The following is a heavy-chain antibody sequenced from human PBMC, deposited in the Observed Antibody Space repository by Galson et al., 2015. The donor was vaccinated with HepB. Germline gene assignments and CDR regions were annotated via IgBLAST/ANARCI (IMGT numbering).Heavy chain of an antibody. D-gene: IGHD3-22*01. CDR2: IIPIFGTA. CDR1: GGTFSSYA. V-gene: IGHV1-69*13. J-gene: IGHJ4*02. Sequence: SVKVSCKASGGTFSSYAISWVRQAPGQGLEWMGGIIPIFGTANYAQKFQGRVTITADESTSTAYMELSSLRSEDTAVYYCARGKDQYYYDSSGYRPFDYWGQGTLVTVSS. CDR3: ARGKDQYYYDSSGYRPFDY.